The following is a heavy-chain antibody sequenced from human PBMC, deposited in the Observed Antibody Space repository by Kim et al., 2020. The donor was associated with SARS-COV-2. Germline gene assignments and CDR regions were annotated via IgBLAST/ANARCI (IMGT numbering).Heavy chain of an antibody. D-gene: IGHD3-9*01. CDR2: ISYDGSNK. J-gene: IGHJ4*02. CDR1: GFTFSSYA. Sequence: GGSLRLSCAASGFTFSSYAMHWVRQAPGKGLEWVAVISYDGSNKYYADSVKGRFTISRDNSKNTLYLQMNSLRAEDTAVYYCASTPPILTGFDYWGQGTLVTVSS. V-gene: IGHV3-30*04. CDR3: ASTPPILTGFDY.